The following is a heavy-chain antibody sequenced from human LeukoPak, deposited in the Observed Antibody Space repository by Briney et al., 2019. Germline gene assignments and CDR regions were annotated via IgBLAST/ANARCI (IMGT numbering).Heavy chain of an antibody. J-gene: IGHJ4*02. Sequence: KSGGSLRLSCEVSGFNLKDHYMSWIRQAPGKGLEWVSYISSGTSTIYYADSVKGRFTISRDNAKNSLFLQMNSLRPEDTAVYYCARDYPTFDYWGQGTLVTVSS. CDR3: ARDYPTFDY. CDR2: ISSGTSTI. CDR1: GFNLKDHY. V-gene: IGHV3-11*01.